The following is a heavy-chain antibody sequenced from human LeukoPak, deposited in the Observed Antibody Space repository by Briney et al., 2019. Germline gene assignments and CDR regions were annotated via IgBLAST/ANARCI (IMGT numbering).Heavy chain of an antibody. CDR1: GFTFSSYA. D-gene: IGHD3-22*01. Sequence: PGGSLRLSCAASGFTFSSYAMSWVRQAPGKGLEWVSAISGSGGSTYYADSVKGRFTISRDNSKNTLYLQMNSLRAEDTAVYYCAKDLNYYDSSGYYPYYFDYWGQGTLVTVSS. V-gene: IGHV3-23*01. CDR3: AKDLNYYDSSGYYPYYFDY. J-gene: IGHJ4*02. CDR2: ISGSGGST.